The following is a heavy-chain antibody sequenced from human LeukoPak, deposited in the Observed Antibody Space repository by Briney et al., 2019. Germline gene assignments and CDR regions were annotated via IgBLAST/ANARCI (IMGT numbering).Heavy chain of an antibody. Sequence: AGGSLRLFCAASGFTFSSYWMSWVRQAPGKGLEWVANIKQDGSEKYYVDSVKGRFTISRDNAKNSLYLQMNSLRAEDTAVYYCARWKGLTGYYNAGGYYFDYWGQGTLVTVSS. D-gene: IGHD3-9*01. CDR3: ARWKGLTGYYNAGGYYFDY. J-gene: IGHJ4*02. V-gene: IGHV3-7*01. CDR1: GFTFSSYW. CDR2: IKQDGSEK.